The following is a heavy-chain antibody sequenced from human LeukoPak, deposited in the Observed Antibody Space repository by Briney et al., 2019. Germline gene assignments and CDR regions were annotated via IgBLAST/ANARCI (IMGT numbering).Heavy chain of an antibody. J-gene: IGHJ4*02. D-gene: IGHD1-1*01. V-gene: IGHV3-11*05. Sequence: GGSLRLSCAASGFTFSDYYMSWIRQAPGKGLEWVSYISSSSYTNYADSVKGRFTISRDNAKNSLYLQMNSLRAEDTAVYYCAKGGEDNLNDGTEYWGQGTLVTVSS. CDR1: GFTFSDYY. CDR2: ISSSSYT. CDR3: AKGGEDNLNDGTEY.